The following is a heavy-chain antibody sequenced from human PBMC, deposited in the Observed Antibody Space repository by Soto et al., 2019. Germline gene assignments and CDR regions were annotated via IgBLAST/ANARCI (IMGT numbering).Heavy chain of an antibody. J-gene: IGHJ4*01. V-gene: IGHV2-5*02. Sequence: SGPTLVNPTQTLTLTCTFSGFSLTTGGVGVGWIRQPPGKALEWLALIYWDDDKRYSPSLKSRLTATKYTSKNQVLLTMTNRDLPDTATSSWVLSRCGADSLSPRSRDYW. CDR1: GFSLTTGGVG. CDR2: IYWDDDK. CDR3: VLSRCGADSLSPRSRDY. D-gene: IGHD2-21*01.